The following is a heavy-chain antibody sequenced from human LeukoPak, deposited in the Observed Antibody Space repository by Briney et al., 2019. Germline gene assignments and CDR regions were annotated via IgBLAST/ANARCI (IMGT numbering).Heavy chain of an antibody. CDR3: AKGSGGSSYSGLDS. D-gene: IGHD2-15*01. V-gene: IGHV3-23*01. CDR2: ISGNSGST. Sequence: PGGSLRLSCAPSGFTFSSYAMRWGRQAPGKGLEWVSVISGNSGSTYYADSVKGRFTISRDNFKNTLDLRMNSLRAEDAAVYYCAKGSGGSSYSGLDSWGQGTLVTVSA. CDR1: GFTFSSYA. J-gene: IGHJ4*02.